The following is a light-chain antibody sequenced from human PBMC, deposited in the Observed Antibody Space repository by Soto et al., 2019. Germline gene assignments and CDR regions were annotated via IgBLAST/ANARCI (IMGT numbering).Light chain of an antibody. CDR1: SSNIGAGFD. Sequence: QAVGTQPPSVSGAPGQRVTISCTGSSSNIGAGFDVHWYQQLPGTAPKLLIYGNTNRPSGVPDRFSGSKSGTSASLAITGLQAEDEADYYCQSYDSSLSGVEFGGGTKLTVL. J-gene: IGLJ2*01. V-gene: IGLV1-40*01. CDR3: QSYDSSLSGVE. CDR2: GNT.